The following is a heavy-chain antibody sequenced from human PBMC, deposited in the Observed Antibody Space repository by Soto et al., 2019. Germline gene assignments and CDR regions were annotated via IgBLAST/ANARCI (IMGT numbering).Heavy chain of an antibody. V-gene: IGHV3-23*01. J-gene: IGHJ4*02. CDR3: AKEARFGDLWPQFVDY. Sequence: EVQLLESGGGLVQPGGSLRLSCAASGFTFSTYGMSWVRQAPGKGLEWVSAISSSGGSTYYADSVKGRFTISRDNSKNTLYLQMNSLRADDTAVDYCAKEARFGDLWPQFVDYWGQGTLVTVSS. CDR1: GFTFSTYG. D-gene: IGHD3-10*01. CDR2: ISSSGGST.